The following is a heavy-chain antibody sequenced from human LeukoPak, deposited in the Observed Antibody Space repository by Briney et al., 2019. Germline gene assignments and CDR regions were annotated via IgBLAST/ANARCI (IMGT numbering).Heavy chain of an antibody. CDR2: INPNSGDT. CDR1: GGTFSSYA. CDR3: ARESERAPDFGINYYYYMDV. Sequence: ASVKVSCKASGGTFSSYAISWVRQAPGQGLEWMGWINPNSGDTNSTQKFQGRVTMTTDTSISTVFLELSRLTSDDTAVYYCARESERAPDFGINYYYYMDVWGEGTTVTVSS. V-gene: IGHV1-2*02. D-gene: IGHD3-3*01. J-gene: IGHJ6*03.